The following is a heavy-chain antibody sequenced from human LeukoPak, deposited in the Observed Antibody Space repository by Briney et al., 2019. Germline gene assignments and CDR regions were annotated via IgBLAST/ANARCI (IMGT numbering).Heavy chain of an antibody. CDR3: TSGYCSGGSCYQGAGY. CDR1: GFTFSDHY. CDR2: IRNKPNSYTT. D-gene: IGHD2-15*01. J-gene: IGHJ4*02. V-gene: IGHV3-72*01. Sequence: GRSLRPSCAASGFTFSDHYMDWVRQPPGKGLQWVGRIRNKPNSYTTDFAASVKGRFTISRDDSKNSLYLQMNSLKTEDTAVYYCTSGYCSGGSCYQGAGYWGQGALVTVSS.